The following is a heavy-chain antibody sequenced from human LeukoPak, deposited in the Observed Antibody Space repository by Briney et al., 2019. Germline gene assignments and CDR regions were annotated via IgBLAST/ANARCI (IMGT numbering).Heavy chain of an antibody. V-gene: IGHV3-73*01. Sequence: GGSLRLSCAASGFTFSGSAMHWVRQASGKGLEWVGRIRSKANSYATAYAAPVKGRFTISRDDSKNTAYLQMNSLKTEDTAVYYCRVAVDIVATSDAFDIWGQGTMVTVSS. CDR3: RVAVDIVATSDAFDI. CDR2: IRSKANSYAT. D-gene: IGHD5-12*01. J-gene: IGHJ3*02. CDR1: GFTFSGSA.